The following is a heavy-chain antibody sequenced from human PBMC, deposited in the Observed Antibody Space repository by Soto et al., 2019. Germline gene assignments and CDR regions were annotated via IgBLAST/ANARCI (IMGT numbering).Heavy chain of an antibody. CDR2: INYSGHT. V-gene: IGHV4-39*01. CDR3: ARQRAWYGEWAFDI. J-gene: IGHJ3*02. D-gene: IGHD3-10*01. CDR1: GDSSSGGIFY. Sequence: QLLESGPGLVKPSETMSLTCTVSGDSSSGGIFYWGWMRQLAGKGLEWIGSINYSGHTYHNPSLKSRVTISVDPSRNQFSLDLTSVTAADTAVYYCARQRAWYGEWAFDIWGQGTMVTVSS.